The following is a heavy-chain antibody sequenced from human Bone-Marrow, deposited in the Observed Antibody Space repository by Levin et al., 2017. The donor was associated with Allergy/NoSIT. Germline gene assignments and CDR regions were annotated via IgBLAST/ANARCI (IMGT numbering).Heavy chain of an antibody. D-gene: IGHD2-8*01. Sequence: TGGSLRLSCAASGFTFSGYWMTWVRQAPGKGLEWVSTIKPDGVDKYYVDSVKGRFTISRDNAKNSLYLQMNSLRAEDTAVYYCATDGGCTWGQGTLVTVSS. CDR3: ATDGGCT. V-gene: IGHV3-7*01. J-gene: IGHJ5*02. CDR2: IKPDGVDK. CDR1: GFTFSGYW.